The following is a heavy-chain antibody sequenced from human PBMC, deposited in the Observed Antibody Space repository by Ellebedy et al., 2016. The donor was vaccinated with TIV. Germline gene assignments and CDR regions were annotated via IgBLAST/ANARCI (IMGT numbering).Heavy chain of an antibody. CDR3: AKDSLGGDSGDFDY. CDR1: GFTFSSYG. J-gene: IGHJ4*02. D-gene: IGHD2-21*02. CDR2: VSYEGSDK. Sequence: GGSLRLXXAASGFTFSSYGMYWVRQAPGKGLEWVSVVSYEGSDKYYADSVKGRFSISRDNSKTTVFLQMSNLRTEDTAMYYCAKDSLGGDSGDFDYWGRGTLVSVSS. V-gene: IGHV3-30*18.